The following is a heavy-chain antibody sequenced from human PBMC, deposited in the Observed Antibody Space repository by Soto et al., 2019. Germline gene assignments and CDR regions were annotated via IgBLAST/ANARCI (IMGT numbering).Heavy chain of an antibody. CDR3: ARTRNGGVADSFDS. CDR1: GFTFSRHA. D-gene: IGHD3-3*01. V-gene: IGHV3-30*04. J-gene: IGHJ5*01. Sequence: VQLVESGGGLVKPGGSLRLSCAASGFTFSRHAIHWVRLTPGRGLEWVLAISRDGSYIYYTDSVKGRFTVSRDNSKNTVFVQMNRLIPDDTALYFCARTRNGGVADSFDSWGQGTRVTVSS. CDR2: ISRDGSYI.